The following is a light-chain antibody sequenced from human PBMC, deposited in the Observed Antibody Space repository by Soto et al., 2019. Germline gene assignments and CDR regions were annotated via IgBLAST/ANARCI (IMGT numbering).Light chain of an antibody. CDR1: QSISSY. V-gene: IGKV1-39*01. CDR2: AAS. Sequence: DIQMTQSPSSLSASVGDRVTITCRASQSISSYLNWYQQKPGKAPKLLIYAASSLQSGVPSRFSGSGSGTDFTLTICNLQPEDFATYYCQQSYSTPPLTFGQGTRLEIK. J-gene: IGKJ5*01. CDR3: QQSYSTPPLT.